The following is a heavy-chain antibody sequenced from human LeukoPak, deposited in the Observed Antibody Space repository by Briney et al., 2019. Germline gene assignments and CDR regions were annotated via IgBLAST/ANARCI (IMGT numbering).Heavy chain of an antibody. J-gene: IGHJ3*02. Sequence: GASVKVSCKASGYTFTGYYMHWVRQAPGQGLEWMGWINPNSGGTNYAQKFQGRVTMTRDTSISTAYMELSRLRSDDTAVYYCARERLVGWGDDACDIWGQGTMVTVSS. CDR1: GYTFTGYY. CDR3: ARERLVGWGDDACDI. CDR2: INPNSGGT. D-gene: IGHD3-9*01. V-gene: IGHV1-2*02.